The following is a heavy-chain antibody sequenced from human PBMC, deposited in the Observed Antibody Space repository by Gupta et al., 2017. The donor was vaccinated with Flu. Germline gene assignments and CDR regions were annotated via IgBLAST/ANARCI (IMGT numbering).Heavy chain of an antibody. CDR1: GLTFSDYA. D-gene: IGHD6-13*01. V-gene: IGHV3-23*01. J-gene: IGHJ4*02. CDR3: AKDRSGNPAIDY. CDR2: VGAGGDRT. Sequence: EVQLLESGGGVVQPGESLRLSCVVSGLTFSDYAVKWVRQAPGKGLEWLATVGAGGDRTYYADAVMGRFTISRDNSKNTIYLQMNSLTGDDTALYYCAKDRSGNPAIDYWGQGALVTVSA.